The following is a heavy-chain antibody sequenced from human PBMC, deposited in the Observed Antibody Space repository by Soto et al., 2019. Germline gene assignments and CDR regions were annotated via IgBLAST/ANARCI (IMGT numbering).Heavy chain of an antibody. CDR1: GFSLSTSGVG. CDR3: AHSRCGGDCLQSYSSHYYYGMDV. J-gene: IGHJ6*02. D-gene: IGHD2-21*02. Sequence: QITLKESGPTLVRPTQTLTLTCTFSGFSLSTSGVGVGWIRQPPGKALEWLALIYWDDDKRYSPSLKSRLTTTKDTSKNQVVLTMTNMDPVETATYYCAHSRCGGDCLQSYSSHYYYGMDVWGQGTTVTVSS. CDR2: IYWDDDK. V-gene: IGHV2-5*02.